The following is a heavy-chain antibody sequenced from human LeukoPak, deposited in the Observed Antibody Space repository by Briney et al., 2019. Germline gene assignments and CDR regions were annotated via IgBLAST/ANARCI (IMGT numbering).Heavy chain of an antibody. CDR1: GGSISSYY. D-gene: IGHD1-26*01. J-gene: IGHJ4*02. V-gene: IGHV4-4*07. CDR2: IYSSGST. Sequence: SGTLSLTCTVSGGSISSYYWNWIRQPAGKELEWIGRIYSSGSTNYNPSLNSRITMSVDTSKNHFSLKLTSVTAADTAVYFCARGIVGTTAVLDYWGQGTLVTVSS. CDR3: ARGIVGTTAVLDY.